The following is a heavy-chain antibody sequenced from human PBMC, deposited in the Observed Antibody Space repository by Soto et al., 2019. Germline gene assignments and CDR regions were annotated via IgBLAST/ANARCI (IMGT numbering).Heavy chain of an antibody. V-gene: IGHV1-69*13. CDR3: ATEGDYDSSGYYYAH. Sequence: GASVKVSCKASGGTFGSYAISWVRQAPGQGLEWTGGIIPIFGTANYAQKFQGRVTITADESTSTAYMGLSSLRSEDTAVYYCATEGDYDSSGYYYAHWGQGTLVTVSS. D-gene: IGHD3-22*01. J-gene: IGHJ4*02. CDR1: GGTFGSYA. CDR2: IIPIFGTA.